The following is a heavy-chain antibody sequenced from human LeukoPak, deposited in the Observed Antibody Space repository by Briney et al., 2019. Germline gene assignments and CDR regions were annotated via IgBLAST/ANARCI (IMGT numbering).Heavy chain of an antibody. Sequence: SETLSLTCTVSGRSISSYYWSWIRQPAGKGLGWIGRFYSGGSTDYNPSLKSRVTMSVHTSKNQYSLKLSSVTAADTAVYDCARVYSGYDLPGSLANYYFDYWGQGTLVTVSS. V-gene: IGHV4-4*07. J-gene: IGHJ4*02. D-gene: IGHD5-12*01. CDR3: ARVYSGYDLPGSLANYYFDY. CDR2: FYSGGST. CDR1: GRSISSYY.